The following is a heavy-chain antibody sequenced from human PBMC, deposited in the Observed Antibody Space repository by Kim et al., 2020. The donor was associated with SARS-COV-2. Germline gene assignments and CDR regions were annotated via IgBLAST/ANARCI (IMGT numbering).Heavy chain of an antibody. CDR2: ISSNSGHT. Sequence: ASVKVSCKASGYSFSNYGLVWARQAPGQGLEWMGWISSNSGHTKYAQNVKGRVTLTTDTSTNTGYMELSSLRSDDTAVYYCAPYYDSNSYRGQWDWGQGT. V-gene: IGHV1-18*01. J-gene: IGHJ4*01. D-gene: IGHD3-22*01. CDR3: APYYDSNSYRGQWD. CDR1: GYSFSNYG.